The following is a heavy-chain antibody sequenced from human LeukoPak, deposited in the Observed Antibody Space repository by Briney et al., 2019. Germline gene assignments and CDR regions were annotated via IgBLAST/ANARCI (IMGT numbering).Heavy chain of an antibody. J-gene: IGHJ4*02. V-gene: IGHV3-30*04. CDR1: GFTFSSYA. CDR3: ARESSSGWYYFDY. Sequence: GGSLRLSCAASGFTFSSYAMHWVRQAPGKGLEWVAVISYDGSNKYYADPVKGRFTISRDNSKNTLYLQMNSLRAEDTAVYYCARESSSGWYYFDYWGQGTLVTVSS. CDR2: ISYDGSNK. D-gene: IGHD6-19*01.